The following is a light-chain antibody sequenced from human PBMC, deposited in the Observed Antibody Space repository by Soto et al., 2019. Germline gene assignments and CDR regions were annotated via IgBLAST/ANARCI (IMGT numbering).Light chain of an antibody. J-gene: IGKJ4*01. Sequence: DIQMTQSTSSLSASVGDRVTITCRASQGISNFLAWYQQRPGKVPKVLIYAASTLQSGVPSRFSGSGSGTDFTLTISSLQPEDGATYYCQNYNSAPSLTFGGGTKVEIK. V-gene: IGKV1-27*01. CDR2: AAS. CDR1: QGISNF. CDR3: QNYNSAPSLT.